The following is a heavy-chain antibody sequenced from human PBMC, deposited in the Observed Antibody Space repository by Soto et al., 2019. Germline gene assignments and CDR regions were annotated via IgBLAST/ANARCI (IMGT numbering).Heavy chain of an antibody. D-gene: IGHD2-15*01. CDR3: ARHLQGYCSGGSCYFDAFDI. CDR2: INWNGGGT. J-gene: IGHJ3*02. Sequence: GGSLRLSCAASGFTFDDYGMSWVRQAPGKGLEWVSGINWNGGGTGYADSVKGRFTISRDNAKNSLYLQRNSLRAEDTALYHCARHLQGYCSGGSCYFDAFDIWGQGTMVTVSS. V-gene: IGHV3-20*01. CDR1: GFTFDDYG.